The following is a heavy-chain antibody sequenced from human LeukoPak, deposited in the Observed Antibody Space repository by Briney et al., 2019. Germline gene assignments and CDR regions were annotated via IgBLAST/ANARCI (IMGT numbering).Heavy chain of an antibody. Sequence: ASVKLSCKTSRYTFTSYYMNWVRQAPGQGLEWMGMINPSGGSTSYAQKLQGRVTITRDTSTSTVYMELNSLTSEDTALYYCARDRSPSARYFNYWGQGTLVTVSS. CDR1: RYTFTSYY. CDR2: INPSGGST. J-gene: IGHJ4*02. CDR3: ARDRSPSARYFNY. D-gene: IGHD2-15*01. V-gene: IGHV1-46*01.